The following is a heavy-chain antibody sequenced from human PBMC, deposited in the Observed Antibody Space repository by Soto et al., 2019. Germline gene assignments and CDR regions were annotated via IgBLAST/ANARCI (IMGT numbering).Heavy chain of an antibody. J-gene: IGHJ5*02. CDR2: MNPNSGNT. V-gene: IGHV1-8*01. Sequence: ASVKVSCKASGYVFTSYDINWARQVTGQGLEWMGRMNPNSGNTGYAQKFQGRVTMTRNTSISTAYMELSSLSSEDTAVYYCARGADIVVVPVALFGWFDPWGQGTLVTVSS. D-gene: IGHD2-2*01. CDR1: GYVFTSYD. CDR3: ARGADIVVVPVALFGWFDP.